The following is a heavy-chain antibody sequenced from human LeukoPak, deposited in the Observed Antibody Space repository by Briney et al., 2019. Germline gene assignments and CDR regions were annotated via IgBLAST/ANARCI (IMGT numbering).Heavy chain of an antibody. CDR2: IKSKGGGGTI. Sequence: GGSLRLSCTGSGFPFSDAWMTWVRQAPGQGPEWVGRIKSKGGGGTIDYASPVKGRFTISRDDSENTLYLQMNSLGTDDTAVYYCSKDLPHTRAWALNYWGQGALVTVSS. V-gene: IGHV3-15*01. D-gene: IGHD2-2*01. CDR1: GFPFSDAW. J-gene: IGHJ4*02. CDR3: SKDLPHTRAWALNY.